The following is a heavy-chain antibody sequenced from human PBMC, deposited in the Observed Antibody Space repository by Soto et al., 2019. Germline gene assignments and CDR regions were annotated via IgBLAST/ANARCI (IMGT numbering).Heavy chain of an antibody. CDR2: TYYRSKWYN. D-gene: IGHD1-20*01. J-gene: IGHJ3*02. CDR1: GDSVSSNSAA. CDR3: AREKVITVVGDAFDI. Sequence: SQTLSLTCAISGDSVSSNSAAWNWIRQSPSRGLEWLGRTYYRSKWYNDYAVSVKSRITINPVTSKNQFSLQLNSVTAEDTAVYSCAREKVITVVGDAFDIWGQGTMVTVSS. V-gene: IGHV6-1*01.